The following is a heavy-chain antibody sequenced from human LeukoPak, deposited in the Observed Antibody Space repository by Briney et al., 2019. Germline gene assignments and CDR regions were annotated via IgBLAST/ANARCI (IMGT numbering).Heavy chain of an antibody. Sequence: RTSQTLSLTCIVSGGSISSGSYYWSWIRQPAGKGLEWIGRIYSTGSTSYNPSLKSRVTISVDTSKNQFSLKLSSMTAADTAVYYCAGIGWYFDLWGRGTLVTGYS. J-gene: IGHJ2*01. CDR3: AGIGWYFDL. CDR2: IYSTGST. V-gene: IGHV4-61*02. D-gene: IGHD3-10*01. CDR1: GGSISSGSYY.